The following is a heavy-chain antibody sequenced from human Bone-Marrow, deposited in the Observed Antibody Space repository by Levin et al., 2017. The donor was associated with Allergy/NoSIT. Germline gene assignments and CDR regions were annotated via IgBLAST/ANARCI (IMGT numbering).Heavy chain of an antibody. D-gene: IGHD5-24*01. Sequence: SCAASGFTFSNSWMSWVRQATGKGLEWVANIKEDGSEKYYVDSVKGRFTISRDNAKNSLYVQMNSLRAEDTAVYYCARDQFRRATIGARWFDPWGQGTLVTVSS. V-gene: IGHV3-7*01. J-gene: IGHJ5*02. CDR1: GFTFSNSW. CDR2: IKEDGSEK. CDR3: ARDQFRRATIGARWFDP.